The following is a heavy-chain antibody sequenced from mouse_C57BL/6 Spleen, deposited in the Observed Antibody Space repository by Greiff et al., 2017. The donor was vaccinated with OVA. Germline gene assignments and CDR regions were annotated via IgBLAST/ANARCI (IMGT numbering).Heavy chain of an antibody. Sequence: VQLQQSGPELVKPGASVKISCKASGYTFTDYYMNWVKQSHGKSLEWIGDINPNNGGTSYNQKFKGKATLTVDKSSSTAYMELRSLTSEDSAVYYCARVDYGNYYAMDYWGQGTSVTVSS. CDR1: GYTFTDYY. CDR2: INPNNGGT. J-gene: IGHJ4*01. D-gene: IGHD2-1*01. V-gene: IGHV1-26*01. CDR3: ARVDYGNYYAMDY.